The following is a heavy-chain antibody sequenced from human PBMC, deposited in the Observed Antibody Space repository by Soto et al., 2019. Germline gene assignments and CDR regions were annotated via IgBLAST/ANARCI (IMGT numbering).Heavy chain of an antibody. CDR3: ARGVNWVGAATGSSYYYYGIDV. Sequence: ASVKVSCKASGYTFTSYDINWVRHATGQGLEWMGWMNPNSGNTGYAQKFQGRVTMTRNTSISTAYMELSSLRSEDTAAYYCARGVNWVGAATGSSYYYYGIDVWGQGTTGTVSS. CDR1: GYTFTSYD. D-gene: IGHD2-15*01. J-gene: IGHJ6*02. CDR2: MNPNSGNT. V-gene: IGHV1-8*01.